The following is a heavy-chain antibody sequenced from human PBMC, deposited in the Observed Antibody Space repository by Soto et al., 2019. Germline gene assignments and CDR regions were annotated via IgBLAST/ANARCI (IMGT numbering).Heavy chain of an antibody. Sequence: QVQLVESGGGVVQPGRSLRLSCAASGLTFSSYGMHWVRQAPGKGLEWVAVISYDGSNKYYADSVKGRFTISRDNSKNPLYLQMNSLRAEDPAVYYCAKEHPVAATNGPVAFDIWGQGTMVTVSS. D-gene: IGHD2-15*01. V-gene: IGHV3-30*18. CDR3: AKEHPVAATNGPVAFDI. J-gene: IGHJ3*02. CDR2: ISYDGSNK. CDR1: GLTFSSYG.